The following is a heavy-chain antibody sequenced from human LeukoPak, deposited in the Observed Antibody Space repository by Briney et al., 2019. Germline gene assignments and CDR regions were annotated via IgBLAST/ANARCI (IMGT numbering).Heavy chain of an antibody. CDR1: GGSTSSYY. D-gene: IGHD5-12*01. CDR2: IYYSGST. J-gene: IGHJ6*02. CDR3: ARASFYRGAYYHYGMDV. V-gene: IGHV4-59*01. Sequence: SETLFLTCTVSGGSTSSYYWSWIRQPPGKGLEWIGNIYYSGSTNYNPPLKSRVSISLDNSKNQFSLKMSSVTAADTAVYFCARASFYRGAYYHYGMDVWGQGTTVTVSS.